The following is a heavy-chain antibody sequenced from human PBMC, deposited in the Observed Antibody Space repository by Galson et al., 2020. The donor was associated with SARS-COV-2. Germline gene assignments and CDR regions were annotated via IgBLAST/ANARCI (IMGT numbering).Heavy chain of an antibody. CDR1: GGTFSSYA. J-gene: IGHJ6*02. D-gene: IGHD6-19*01. CDR2: IIPIFGTA. CDR3: ARVEGSGWLGYGMDV. V-gene: IGHV1-69*13. Sequence: SVKVSCKASGGTFSSYAISWVRQAPAQGLEWMGGIIPIFGTANYAQKFQGRVTITADESTSTAYMELSSLRSEDTAVYYCARVEGSGWLGYGMDVWGQGTTVTVSS.